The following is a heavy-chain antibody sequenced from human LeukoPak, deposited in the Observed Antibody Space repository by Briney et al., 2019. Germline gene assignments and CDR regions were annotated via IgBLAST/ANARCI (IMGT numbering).Heavy chain of an antibody. J-gene: IGHJ4*02. V-gene: IGHV4-61*02. CDR3: ATIARGSFDN. CDR1: GGSISSDTYH. Sequence: SETLSLTCTVSGGSISSDTYHWSWIRQPAGKGLEWIGRIYTSGGTDYNPSLKSRVTISMAPSKNQFSLKLSSVTAADTAIYYCATIARGSFDNWGQGTLVTVSS. CDR2: IYTSGGT.